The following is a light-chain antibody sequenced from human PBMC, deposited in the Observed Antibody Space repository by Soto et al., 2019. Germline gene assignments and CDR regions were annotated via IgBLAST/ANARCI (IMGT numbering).Light chain of an antibody. Sequence: DIQMTQSPSSLSASVGDRVTITCRARQSISSYLNWYQQKPGKAPKLLIYAASSLQSGVPSRFSGSGSEKDYTLTISSLQPEEFAAYYYQQSYRTPNFGGGTKVEIK. CDR2: AAS. V-gene: IGKV1-39*01. CDR1: QSISSY. CDR3: QQSYRTPN. J-gene: IGKJ4*01.